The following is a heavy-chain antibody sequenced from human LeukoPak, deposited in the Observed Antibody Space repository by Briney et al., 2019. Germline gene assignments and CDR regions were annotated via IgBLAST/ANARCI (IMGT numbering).Heavy chain of an antibody. D-gene: IGHD1-14*01. CDR1: GFTFSSYS. V-gene: IGHV3-48*02. Sequence: PGGSLRLSCAASGFTFSSYSMNWVRQAPGKGLEWVSYISSSSSTIYYADSVKGRFTISRDNAKNSLYLQMNSLRDEDTAVYYCAKSFGLSGWQEPFDYWGQGTLVTVSS. CDR3: AKSFGLSGWQEPFDY. CDR2: ISSSSSTI. J-gene: IGHJ4*02.